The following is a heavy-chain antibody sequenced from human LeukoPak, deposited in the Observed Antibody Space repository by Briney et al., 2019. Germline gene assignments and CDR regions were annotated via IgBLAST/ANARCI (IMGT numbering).Heavy chain of an antibody. D-gene: IGHD2-15*01. CDR1: GGSISSYY. CDR3: AKGVVVVAATLYNWFDP. V-gene: IGHV4-4*07. CDR2: IYTSGST. Sequence: SETLSLTCTVSGGSISSYYWSWIRQPAGKGLEWIGRIYTSGSTNYNPSLKSRVTMSVDTSKNQFSLKLSSVTAADTAVYYCAKGVVVVAATLYNWFDPWGQGTLVTVSS. J-gene: IGHJ5*02.